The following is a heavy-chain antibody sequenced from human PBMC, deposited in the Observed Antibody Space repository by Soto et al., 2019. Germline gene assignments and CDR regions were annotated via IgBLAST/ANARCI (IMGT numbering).Heavy chain of an antibody. CDR3: ARDHVGYSYCYLYRPGNYYYYGMDV. CDR1: GFTFSSYG. J-gene: IGHJ6*02. CDR2: IWYDGSNK. Sequence: QVQLVESGGGVVQPGRSLRLSCAASGFTFSSYGMHWVRQAPGKGLEWVAVIWYDGSNKYYADSVKGRFTISRDNYKNTLYLQMNRLRAEDTAVYYCARDHVGYSYCYLYRPGNYYYYGMDVWGQGTTVTVSS. D-gene: IGHD5-18*01. V-gene: IGHV3-33*01.